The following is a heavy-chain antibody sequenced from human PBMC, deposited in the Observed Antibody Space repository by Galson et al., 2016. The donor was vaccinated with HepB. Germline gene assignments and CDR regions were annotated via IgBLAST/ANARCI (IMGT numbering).Heavy chain of an antibody. CDR1: GFTFSSYA. CDR3: AKDRYLYGGNSGAAEYFQH. CDR2: ISGSGGST. V-gene: IGHV3-23*01. J-gene: IGHJ1*01. Sequence: RLSCAASGFTFSSYAMSWVRQAPGKGLEWVSAISGSGGSTYYADSVKGRFTISRDNSKNTLYLQMNSLRAEDTAVYYCAKDRYLYGGNSGAAEYFQHWGQGTLVTVSS. D-gene: IGHD4-23*01.